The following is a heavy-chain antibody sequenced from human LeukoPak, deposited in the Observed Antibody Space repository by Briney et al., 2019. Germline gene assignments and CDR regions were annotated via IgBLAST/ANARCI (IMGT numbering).Heavy chain of an antibody. Sequence: GGSLRLSCAASGFTFSSYAMSWVRQAPGKGLEWVSAISGSGGSTYYADSVKGRFTISRDNSKNTLYLQMNSLRAEDTAVYYCAKDWHPIAAKRTYYYYMDVWGKGTTVTVSS. D-gene: IGHD6-6*01. V-gene: IGHV3-23*01. J-gene: IGHJ6*03. CDR2: ISGSGGST. CDR1: GFTFSSYA. CDR3: AKDWHPIAAKRTYYYYMDV.